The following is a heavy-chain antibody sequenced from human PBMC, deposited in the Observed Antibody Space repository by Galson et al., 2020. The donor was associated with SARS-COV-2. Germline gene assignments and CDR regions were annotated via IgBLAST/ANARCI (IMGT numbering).Heavy chain of an antibody. CDR1: GGTISSSTYY. CDR2: INYSENN. J-gene: IGHJ4*02. D-gene: IGHD3-9*01. Sequence: SETLTLTCTASGGTISSSTYYWGWIRQPPGEGRESIGRINYSENNYSNPSHTRRVTMSVDTAKNQFSLKLSSVTAADTAVYYCARQILTGYYSGYYFDYWGQGTLVTVSS. V-gene: IGHV4-39*01. CDR3: ARQILTGYYSGYYFDY.